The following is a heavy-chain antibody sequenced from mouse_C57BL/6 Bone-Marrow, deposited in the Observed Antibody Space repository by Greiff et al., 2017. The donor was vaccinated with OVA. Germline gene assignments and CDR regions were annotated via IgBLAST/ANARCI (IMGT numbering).Heavy chain of an antibody. Sequence: EVMLVESGGGLVQPGGSLKLSCAASGFTFSDYGMAWVRQAPRKGPEWVAFISNLAYSIYYADTVTGRFTISRENAKNTLYLEMSSLRSEDTAMYYGARHGVCRRRGGPILAMDYWGQGTSVTVSS. CDR3: ARHGVCRRRGGPILAMDY. CDR1: GFTFSDYG. D-gene: IGHD1-1*02. J-gene: IGHJ4*01. V-gene: IGHV5-15*01. CDR2: ISNLAYSI.